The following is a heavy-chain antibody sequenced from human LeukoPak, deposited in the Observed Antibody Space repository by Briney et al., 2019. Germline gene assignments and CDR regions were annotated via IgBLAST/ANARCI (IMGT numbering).Heavy chain of an antibody. CDR3: ARVGYGDYDY. CDR1: GFTYSSYA. D-gene: IGHD4-17*01. CDR2: ISSNGGST. V-gene: IGHV3-64*01. J-gene: IGHJ4*02. Sequence: GGSLRLXCAASGFTYSSYAMHWVRLAPGKGLEYVSAISSNGGSTYYANSVKGRFTISRDNSKNTLYLQMGSLRAEDMAVYYCARVGYGDYDYWGQGTLVTVSS.